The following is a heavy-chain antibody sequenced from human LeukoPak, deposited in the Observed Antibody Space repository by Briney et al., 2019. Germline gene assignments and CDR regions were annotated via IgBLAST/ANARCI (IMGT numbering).Heavy chain of an antibody. J-gene: IGHJ5*02. V-gene: IGHV3-23*01. Sequence: PGGSLRLSCAASGFTFNNYGLSWVRQAPGKGLEWVSAISDSGGSTYYADSVKGRFTITRDNSQNTLYLQMNSLRAEDTAVYYCAKGDGYNKDNWFTPWGQATLVTVSS. CDR3: AKGDGYNKDNWFTP. CDR1: GFTFNNYG. D-gene: IGHD5-24*01. CDR2: ISDSGGST.